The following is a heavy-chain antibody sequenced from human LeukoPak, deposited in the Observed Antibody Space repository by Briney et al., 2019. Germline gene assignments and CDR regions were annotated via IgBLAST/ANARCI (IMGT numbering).Heavy chain of an antibody. D-gene: IGHD2-15*01. CDR1: GFTFSSYG. CDR2: ISYDGSNK. V-gene: IGHV3-30*18. Sequence: RGSLRLSCAASGFTFSSYGMHWVRQAPGKGLEWVAVISYDGSNKYYADSVKGRFTISRDNSKNTLYLQMNSLRAEDTAVYYCAKDPYCSGGSCYSFFDYWGQGTLVTVSS. J-gene: IGHJ4*02. CDR3: AKDPYCSGGSCYSFFDY.